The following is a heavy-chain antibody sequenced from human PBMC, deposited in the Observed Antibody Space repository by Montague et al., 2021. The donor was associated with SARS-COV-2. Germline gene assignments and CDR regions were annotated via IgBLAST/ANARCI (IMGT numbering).Heavy chain of an antibody. D-gene: IGHD4-11*01. CDR3: ARWDPQTLTVISLRGKSANDX. CDR2: INDRGVTNY. J-gene: IGHJ4*02. CDR1: GESFSGFF. V-gene: IGHV4-34*01. Sequence: SETLSLTCAVYGESFSGFFWSWIRQPPGKGLEWIAEINDRGVTNYNYNPSLGSRVTISADTSKNQFSLKLRSVTAADTAVYYCARWDPQTLTVISLRGKSANDXWGQGTLSPSPQ.